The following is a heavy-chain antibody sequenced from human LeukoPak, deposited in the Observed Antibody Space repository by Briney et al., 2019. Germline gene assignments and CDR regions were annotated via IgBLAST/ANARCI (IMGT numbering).Heavy chain of an antibody. J-gene: IGHJ4*02. D-gene: IGHD3-16*01. Sequence: GGSLRLSCAASGFTVSGTHMSWVRQAPGKGLEWVSAIYTGGTTYYSDSVEGRFTTSRDKSKNTLYLQMDSLRAEDTAVYYCARDQATSGGGLDSWGQGTLVTVSS. V-gene: IGHV3-53*01. CDR1: GFTVSGTH. CDR2: IYTGGTT. CDR3: ARDQATSGGGLDS.